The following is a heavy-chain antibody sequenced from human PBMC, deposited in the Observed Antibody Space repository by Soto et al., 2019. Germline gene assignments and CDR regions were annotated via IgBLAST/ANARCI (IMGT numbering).Heavy chain of an antibody. Sequence: PGGSLRLSCAASGFIFSSYVMHWVRQAPGKGLEYVSVISSNGGSTYYANSVKGSFSISRDNSKNTLYLQMGSLRAEDMAVYYCARATQYYFDTSGYPTGPHFAFDIWGQGTMVTVSS. D-gene: IGHD3-22*01. CDR1: GFIFSSYV. V-gene: IGHV3-64*01. J-gene: IGHJ3*02. CDR3: ARATQYYFDTSGYPTGPHFAFDI. CDR2: ISSNGGST.